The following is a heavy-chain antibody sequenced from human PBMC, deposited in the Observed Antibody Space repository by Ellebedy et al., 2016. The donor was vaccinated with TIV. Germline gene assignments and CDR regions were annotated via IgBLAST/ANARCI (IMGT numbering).Heavy chain of an antibody. CDR2: ISGSGGST. CDR3: AKGSIAAAGSCMDV. CDR1: GFTFSSYA. D-gene: IGHD6-13*01. Sequence: GESLKISCAASGFTFSSYAMSWVRQAPGKGLEWVSAISGSGGSTYYADSVKGRFTISRDNSKNTLYLQMNSLRAEDTAVYYCAKGSIAAAGSCMDVWGQGTTVTVSS. J-gene: IGHJ6*02. V-gene: IGHV3-23*01.